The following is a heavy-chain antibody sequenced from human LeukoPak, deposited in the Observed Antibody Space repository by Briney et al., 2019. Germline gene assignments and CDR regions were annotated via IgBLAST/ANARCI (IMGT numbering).Heavy chain of an antibody. V-gene: IGHV4-34*01. CDR1: GGSFSGYY. Sequence: PSETLSLTCAVYGGSFSGYYWSWIRQPPGKGLEWIGEINHSGSTNYNPSLKSRVTISVDTSKNQFSLKLSSVTAADTAVYYCASAQQVPYGSGSFLAWFDPWGQGTLVTVSS. J-gene: IGHJ5*02. CDR2: INHSGST. D-gene: IGHD3-10*01. CDR3: ASAQQVPYGSGSFLAWFDP.